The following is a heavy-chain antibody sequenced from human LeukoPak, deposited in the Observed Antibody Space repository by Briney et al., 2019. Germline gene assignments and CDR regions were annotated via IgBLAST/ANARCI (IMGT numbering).Heavy chain of an antibody. CDR1: GFTFNEHG. J-gene: IGHJ5*02. Sequence: GGSLGLSCAASGFTFNEHGMGWVRQAPGKGLEWISSIDRTTGDTHYADSVKGRFSISRDNSKNTLYLQMNSLRAEDTAVYYCARGGRGRPNNWFDPWGQGTLVTVSS. CDR3: ARGGRGRPNNWFDP. D-gene: IGHD2-15*01. V-gene: IGHV3-23*01. CDR2: IDRTTGDT.